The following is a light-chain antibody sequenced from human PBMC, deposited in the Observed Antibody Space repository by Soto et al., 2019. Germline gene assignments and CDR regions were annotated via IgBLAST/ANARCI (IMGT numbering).Light chain of an antibody. CDR2: KAS. CDR1: QSISNW. CDR3: QQYKSYSRT. J-gene: IGKJ1*01. V-gene: IGKV1-5*03. Sequence: DIQMTQSPSTLSASVGDRVTITCRASQSISNWLAWYQQKPGKAPKLLIYKASSLESGVPSRFSGSGSGTEFTLTLSSLQPDDFATYYCQQYKSYSRTFGQGTKVEIK.